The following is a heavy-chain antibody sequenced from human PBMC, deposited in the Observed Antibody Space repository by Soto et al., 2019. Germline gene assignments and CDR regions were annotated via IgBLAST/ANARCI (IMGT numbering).Heavy chain of an antibody. CDR1: GFTFSSYE. V-gene: IGHV3-48*03. J-gene: IGHJ4*02. CDR3: AREGRYSSGCHDY. Sequence: PGGSLRLSCAASGFTFSSYEMNWVRQASGKGLEWVSYISSSGSTIYYADSVKGRFTISRDNAKNSLYLQMNSLRAEDTAVYYCAREGRYSSGCHDYWGQGTLVTVSS. CDR2: ISSSGSTI. D-gene: IGHD6-19*01.